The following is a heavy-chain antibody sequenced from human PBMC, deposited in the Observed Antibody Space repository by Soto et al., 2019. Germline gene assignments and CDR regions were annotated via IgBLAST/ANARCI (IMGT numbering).Heavy chain of an antibody. J-gene: IGHJ4*02. D-gene: IGHD6-13*01. Sequence: GGSLRLSCAASGFTFSSYAMSWVRQAPGKGLEWVSAISGSGGSTYYADSVKGRFTISRDNSKNTLYLQMNSLRAEDTAVYYCAMGRSSPMTPRAYYFDYWGQGTLVTVSS. V-gene: IGHV3-23*01. CDR3: AMGRSSPMTPRAYYFDY. CDR2: ISGSGGST. CDR1: GFTFSSYA.